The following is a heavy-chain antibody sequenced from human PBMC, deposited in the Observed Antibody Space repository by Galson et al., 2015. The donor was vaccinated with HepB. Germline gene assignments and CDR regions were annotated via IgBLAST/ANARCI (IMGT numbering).Heavy chain of an antibody. Sequence: SLRLSCAASGFTLSSYGMHWVRQAPGKGLEWVAVIWYDGSNKYYADSVKGRFTISRDNSKNTLYLQMNSLRAEDTAVYYCAKDTAGAGGEDYFDYWGQGTPFTVSS. CDR2: IWYDGSNK. V-gene: IGHV3-33*06. D-gene: IGHD3-16*01. CDR1: GFTLSSYG. CDR3: AKDTAGAGGEDYFDY. J-gene: IGHJ4*02.